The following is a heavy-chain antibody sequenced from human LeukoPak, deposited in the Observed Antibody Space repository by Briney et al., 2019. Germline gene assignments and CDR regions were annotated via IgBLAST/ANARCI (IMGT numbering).Heavy chain of an antibody. Sequence: GGSLRLSCAASGFTFATYGMSWVRQAPGKGLEWVSVAGDSAATTHYADSVKGRFSISRDNSKNTVHLQMNNLRAEDTAVYYCAKDSFTVVRGVGSDDGFAVWGQGTMVIVSS. D-gene: IGHD3-10*01. V-gene: IGHV3-23*01. CDR3: AKDSFTVVRGVGSDDGFAV. CDR2: AGDSAATT. J-gene: IGHJ3*01. CDR1: GFTFATYG.